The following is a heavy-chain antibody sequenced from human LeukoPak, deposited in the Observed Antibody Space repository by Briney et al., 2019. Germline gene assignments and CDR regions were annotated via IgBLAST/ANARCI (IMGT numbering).Heavy chain of an antibody. V-gene: IGHV3-7*01. J-gene: IGHJ3*02. Sequence: PGGSLRLSCAASGFSLSNYWMSWVRQAPGKGLEWVANIKQDGSEKYYVDSVKGRFTISRDNAKNSLYLQMNSLRAEDTAVYYCAREVPYSSSWYLDDAFDIWGQGTMVTVSS. CDR3: AREVPYSSSWYLDDAFDI. CDR2: IKQDGSEK. CDR1: GFSLSNYW. D-gene: IGHD6-13*01.